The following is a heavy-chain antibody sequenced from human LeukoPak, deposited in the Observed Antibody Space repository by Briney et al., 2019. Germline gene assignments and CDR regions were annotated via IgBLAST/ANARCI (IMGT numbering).Heavy chain of an antibody. CDR2: FYSGGST. CDR1: GFTVSSNY. J-gene: IGHJ4*02. CDR3: ARYSGTYPYYLDY. V-gene: IGHV3-53*01. Sequence: GGSLRLSCAASGFTVSSNYMTWVRQVPGKGLEWVSVFYSGGSTYYADSMKGRFTISRDKSKNTLYLQMNSLRAEDTAVYYCARYSGTYPYYLDYWGQGTLVTVSS. D-gene: IGHD1-26*01.